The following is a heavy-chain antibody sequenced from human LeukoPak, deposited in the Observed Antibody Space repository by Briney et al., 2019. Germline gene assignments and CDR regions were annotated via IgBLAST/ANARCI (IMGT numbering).Heavy chain of an antibody. CDR1: GGSISSYY. V-gene: IGHV4-4*07. Sequence: SETLSLTCTVSGGSISSYYWSWIRQPAGKGLEWIGRIHTSENANYNPSLKSRATMSVDTSKNQFSLKLSSVTAADTAVYYCARHIVSSGYPKSYFDLWGRGTLVTVSS. CDR3: ARHIVSSGYPKSYFDL. J-gene: IGHJ2*01. CDR2: IHTSENA. D-gene: IGHD3-22*01.